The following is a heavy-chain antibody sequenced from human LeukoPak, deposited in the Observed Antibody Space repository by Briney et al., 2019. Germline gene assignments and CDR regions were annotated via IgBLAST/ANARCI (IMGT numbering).Heavy chain of an antibody. CDR1: GYTFTSYA. Sequence: ASVKVSCKASGYTFTSYAMNWVRQAPGQGLEWMGWINTNTGNPTYAQGFTGRFVFSLDTPVSTAYLQISSLKAEDTAVYYCAREDPVVGAPDYWGQGTLVTVSS. D-gene: IGHD1-26*01. V-gene: IGHV7-4-1*02. CDR2: INTNTGNP. J-gene: IGHJ4*02. CDR3: AREDPVVGAPDY.